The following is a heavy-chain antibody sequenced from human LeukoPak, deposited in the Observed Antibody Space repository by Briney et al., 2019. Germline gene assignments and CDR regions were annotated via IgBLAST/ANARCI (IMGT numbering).Heavy chain of an antibody. D-gene: IGHD3-3*01. Sequence: GASVKVSCKASGYTFTSYDINWVRQATGQGLEWMGWMNPNSGNTGYAQKFQGRVTMTRNTSISTAYMELSSLRSEDTAVYYCARVGVQYYYYYYMDVWGKGTTVTVSS. CDR3: ARVGVQYYYYYYMDV. V-gene: IGHV1-8*01. CDR1: GYTFTSYD. J-gene: IGHJ6*03. CDR2: MNPNSGNT.